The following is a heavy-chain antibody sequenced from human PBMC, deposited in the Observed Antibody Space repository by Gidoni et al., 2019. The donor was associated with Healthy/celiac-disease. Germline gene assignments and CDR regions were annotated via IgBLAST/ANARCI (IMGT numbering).Heavy chain of an antibody. V-gene: IGHV4-34*01. CDR3: ARGASTGSYAFDI. CDR1: GGSFSGYY. D-gene: IGHD3-10*01. CDR2: INHSGST. Sequence: QVQLQQWGAGLLKPSETLSLTCAVYGGSFSGYYWSWIRQPPGKGLEWIGEINHSGSTNYNPSLKRRVTISVDTSKNQFSLKLSSVTAADTAVYYCARGASTGSYAFDIWGQGTMVTVSS. J-gene: IGHJ3*02.